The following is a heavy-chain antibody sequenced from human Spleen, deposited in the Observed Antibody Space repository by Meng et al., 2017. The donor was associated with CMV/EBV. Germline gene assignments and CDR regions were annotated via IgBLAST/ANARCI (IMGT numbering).Heavy chain of an antibody. V-gene: IGHV4-31*03. D-gene: IGHD3-10*01. CDR1: GGSISSGGYY. J-gene: IGHJ6*02. Sequence: SETLSLTCTVSGGSISSGGYYWSWIRQHPGKGLEWIGYIYYSGSTYYNPSLKSRVTISVDTSKNQFSLKLSSVTAADTAVYYCARDYYGSETYGMDVWGQGTTVTVSS. CDR3: ARDYYGSETYGMDV. CDR2: IYYSGST.